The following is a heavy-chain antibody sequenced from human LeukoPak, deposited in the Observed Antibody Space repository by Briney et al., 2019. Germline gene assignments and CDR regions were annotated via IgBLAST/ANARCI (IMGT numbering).Heavy chain of an antibody. V-gene: IGHV3-30*02. D-gene: IGHD1-7*01. CDR1: GFTFSSYG. J-gene: IGHJ4*02. Sequence: GGSLRLSCAGSGFTFSSYGIHWVRQAPGKGLEWVTFIRYDGSNVQYADSVQGRFTISRDNSKNTVYLQMNSLRVEDSGPYYCAKDWNYGSYFDYWGQGTLVTVSS. CDR2: IRYDGSNV. CDR3: AKDWNYGSYFDY.